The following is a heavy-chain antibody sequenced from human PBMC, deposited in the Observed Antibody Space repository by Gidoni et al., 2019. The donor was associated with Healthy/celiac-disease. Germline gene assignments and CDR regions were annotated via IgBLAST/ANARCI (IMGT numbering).Heavy chain of an antibody. CDR3: ARVGIAVAGYYFDY. CDR1: GFNFSSYW. CDR2: IKQDGSEK. Sequence: EVQLVESGGGWVQPGGSLRLACAASGFNFSSYWMSWVRQAPGKGLEWVANIKQDGSEKYYVDSVKGLFTISRDNAKNSLYLQMNSLRAEDTAVYYCARVGIAVAGYYFDYWGQGTLVTVSS. J-gene: IGHJ4*02. V-gene: IGHV3-7*01. D-gene: IGHD6-19*01.